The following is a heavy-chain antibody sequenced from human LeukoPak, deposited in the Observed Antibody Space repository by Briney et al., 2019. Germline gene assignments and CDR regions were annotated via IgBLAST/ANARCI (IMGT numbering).Heavy chain of an antibody. Sequence: ASVKVSCKASGYTFTSYDINWVRQATGQGLEWMGWIIVYNGNTNYAQKLQGRVTMTTDTSTSTAYMELRSLRSDDTAIYYCARVIVGATSGDSWGQGTLVTVSS. CDR3: ARVIVGATSGDS. CDR2: IIVYNGNT. J-gene: IGHJ5*01. V-gene: IGHV1-18*01. D-gene: IGHD1-26*01. CDR1: GYTFTSYD.